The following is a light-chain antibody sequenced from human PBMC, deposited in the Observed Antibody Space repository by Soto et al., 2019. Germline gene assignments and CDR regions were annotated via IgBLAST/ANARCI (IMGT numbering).Light chain of an antibody. Sequence: EIVLTQPPVPLSVSPGDRVTLSCRASQTVNNNYLAWYQQKPGHAPRLLISGASTPATGTPARFSGSGSGTDFTLPVSRLEPEDFAVYYCQQYGGSAPWTFGPGTKVDMK. CDR3: QQYGGSAPWT. V-gene: IGKV3-20*01. CDR2: GAS. J-gene: IGKJ1*01. CDR1: QTVNNNY.